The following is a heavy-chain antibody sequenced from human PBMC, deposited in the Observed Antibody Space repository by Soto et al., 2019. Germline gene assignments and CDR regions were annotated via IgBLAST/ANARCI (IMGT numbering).Heavy chain of an antibody. CDR1: GFTFSGYA. Sequence: GGSLRLSCAASGFTFSGYAMQWVRQAPGKGLEWVAVISSDGTTKFYADSVKGRFTIARDNSKHMVFLQMNSLRTEDTAVYSCARGFPSSGAFDYWGQGTLVTSPQ. D-gene: IGHD2-8*02. CDR3: ARGFPSSGAFDY. CDR2: ISSDGTTK. V-gene: IGHV3-30*14. J-gene: IGHJ4*02.